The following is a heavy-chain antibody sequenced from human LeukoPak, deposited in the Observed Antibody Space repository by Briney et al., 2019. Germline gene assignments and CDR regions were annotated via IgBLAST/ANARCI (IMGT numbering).Heavy chain of an antibody. CDR1: GYTFTSYY. J-gene: IGHJ4*02. Sequence: ASVKVSCKASGYTFTSYYMHWVRQAPGQGLEWMAIINPSGGSTTYAQRFQGRVTMTRDTSTGTVYMELSSLRSEDTAVYYCARATAAGRRVDYWGQGTLVTVSS. CDR3: ARATAAGRRVDY. D-gene: IGHD6-13*01. V-gene: IGHV1-46*01. CDR2: INPSGGST.